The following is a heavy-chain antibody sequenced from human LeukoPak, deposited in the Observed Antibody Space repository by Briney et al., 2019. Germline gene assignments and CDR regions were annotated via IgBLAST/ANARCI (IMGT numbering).Heavy chain of an antibody. J-gene: IGHJ6*03. V-gene: IGHV4-39*01. Sequence: SETLSLTCTVSGGSISSSSYYWGWIRQPPGKGLEWIGSIYYSGSTYYNPSLKSRVTISVDTSKNQFSLKLSSVTAADTAVYYCASSGWYLEGGYYYYYMDVWGKGTTVTISS. CDR3: ASSGWYLEGGYYYYYMDV. CDR1: GGSISSSSYY. D-gene: IGHD6-19*01. CDR2: IYYSGST.